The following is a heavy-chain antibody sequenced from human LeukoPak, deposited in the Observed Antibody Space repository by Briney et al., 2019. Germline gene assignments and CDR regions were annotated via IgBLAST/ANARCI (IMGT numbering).Heavy chain of an antibody. CDR2: ISGSGGGT. D-gene: IGHD3-22*01. V-gene: IGHV3-23*01. Sequence: GGSLRLSCAASGFTFSSHVMGWVRQAPGKGLEWVSTISGSGGGTYYADSVKGRFTISRDNSKNTLYLQMNSLRAEDTAVYYCVSPYYDSSGYYNWGQGTLVTVSS. CDR1: GFTFSSHV. CDR3: VSPYYDSSGYYN. J-gene: IGHJ4*02.